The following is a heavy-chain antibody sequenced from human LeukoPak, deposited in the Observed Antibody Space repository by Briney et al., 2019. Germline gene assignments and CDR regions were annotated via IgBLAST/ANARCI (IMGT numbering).Heavy chain of an antibody. V-gene: IGHV3-74*01. CDR1: GFTFSSYW. CDR3: AKDGYYYDTPYHWYFDL. D-gene: IGHD3-22*01. Sequence: GGSLRLSCAASGFTFSSYWMHWVRQAPGKGLVWVSRINSDGSSTSYADSVKGRFTISRDNAKNSLYLQMNSLRAEDTALYYCAKDGYYYDTPYHWYFDLWGRGTLVTVSS. J-gene: IGHJ2*01. CDR2: INSDGSST.